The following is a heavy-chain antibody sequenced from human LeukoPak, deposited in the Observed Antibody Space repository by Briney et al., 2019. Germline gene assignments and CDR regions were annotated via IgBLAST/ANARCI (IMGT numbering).Heavy chain of an antibody. CDR1: GYTLTELS. J-gene: IGHJ4*02. CDR2: FDPEDGET. CDR3: AIGSVYSSSSGIDY. D-gene: IGHD6-6*01. Sequence: ASVKVSCKVSGYTLTELSMHWVRQAPGKGLEWMGGFDPEDGETIYAQKFQGRVTMTEDTSTDTAYMELSSLRYEDTAVYYCAIGSVYSSSSGIDYWGQGTLVAVSS. V-gene: IGHV1-24*01.